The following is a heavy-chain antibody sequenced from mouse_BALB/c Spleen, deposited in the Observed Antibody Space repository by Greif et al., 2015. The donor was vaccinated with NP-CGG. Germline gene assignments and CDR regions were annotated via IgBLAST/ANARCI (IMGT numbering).Heavy chain of an antibody. CDR3: ASYGSSYYWYFDV. D-gene: IGHD1-1*01. J-gene: IGHJ1*01. CDR1: GYTFSSYW. V-gene: IGHV1-9*01. CDR2: ILPGSGST. Sequence: QVQLQQSGAELMKPGASVKISCKATGYTFSSYWIEWVKQRPGHGLEWIGEILPGSGSTNYNEKFKGKATFTADTSSNTAYMQLSSLTSEDSAVYYCASYGSSYYWYFDVWGAGTTVTVSS.